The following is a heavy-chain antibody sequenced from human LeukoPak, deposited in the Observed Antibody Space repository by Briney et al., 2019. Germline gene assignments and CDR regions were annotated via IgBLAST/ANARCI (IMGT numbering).Heavy chain of an antibody. J-gene: IGHJ5*02. CDR3: ARRQGWLTGYRLNWFDP. D-gene: IGHD3-9*01. CDR1: GGSFSGYY. Sequence: SETLSLTCAVYGGSFSGYYWSWLRQPPGKGLEWIGEINHSGSTNYNPSLKSRVTISVDTSKNQFSLKLSSVTAADTAVYYCARRQGWLTGYRLNWFDPWGQGTLVTVSP. V-gene: IGHV4-34*01. CDR2: INHSGST.